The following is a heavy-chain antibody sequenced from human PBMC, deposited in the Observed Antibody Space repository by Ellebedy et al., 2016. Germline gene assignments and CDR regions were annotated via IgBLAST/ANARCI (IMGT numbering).Heavy chain of an antibody. CDR2: IYVADSDT. CDR3: ARHMNTAMTNDY. V-gene: IGHV5-51*01. Sequence: GESLKISCKGSGYTFTSYWIGWVRQMPGKGLEWMGIIYVADSDTTYSPSFQGQVTISADKSISTAYLQWSSLKASDTAMYYCARHMNTAMTNDYWGQGTLVTVSS. J-gene: IGHJ4*02. D-gene: IGHD5-18*01. CDR1: GYTFTSYW.